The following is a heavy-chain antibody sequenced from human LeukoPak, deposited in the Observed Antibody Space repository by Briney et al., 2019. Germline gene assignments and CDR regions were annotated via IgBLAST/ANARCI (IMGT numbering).Heavy chain of an antibody. J-gene: IGHJ5*02. CDR1: GGSISSSSYY. CDR2: IYYSGST. V-gene: IGHV4-39*01. Sequence: SETLSLTCTVSGGSISSSSYYWGWIRQPPGKGLEWIGSIYYSGSTYYNPSLKGRVTISVDTSKNQFSLKLSSVTAADTAVYYCARQDWNCEENNWFDPWGQGTLVTVSS. D-gene: IGHD1-7*01. CDR3: ARQDWNCEENNWFDP.